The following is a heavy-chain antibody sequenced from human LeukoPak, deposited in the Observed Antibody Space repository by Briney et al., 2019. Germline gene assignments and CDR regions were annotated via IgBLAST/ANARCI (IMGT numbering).Heavy chain of an antibody. CDR3: AIGDNFRSTDDVIDY. D-gene: IGHD3-9*01. V-gene: IGHV1-8*01. CDR1: GYTFTSYA. CDR2: MNPNSGNT. J-gene: IGHJ4*02. Sequence: AASVTVSCKASGYTFTSYAINWVRQATGQGLEWMGWMNPNSGNTGYAQKFQGRVTMTRNTSISTAYMELSSLRSEDMAVYYCAIGDNFRSTDDVIDYWGQGTLVTVSS.